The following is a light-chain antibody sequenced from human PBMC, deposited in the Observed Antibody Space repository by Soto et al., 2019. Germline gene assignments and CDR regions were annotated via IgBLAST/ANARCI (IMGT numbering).Light chain of an antibody. J-gene: IGKJ2*01. CDR2: DAS. CDR3: QQRSNWPGT. V-gene: IGKV3-11*01. CDR1: QSVGSY. Sequence: EIVLTQSPATLSLSPGERATLSCRASQSVGSYLAWYQQKPGQAPRLLIYDASNRATGIPARFRGSGSGTDFTLTISSLEPEDFAVYYCQQRSNWPGTFGQGTKLEIK.